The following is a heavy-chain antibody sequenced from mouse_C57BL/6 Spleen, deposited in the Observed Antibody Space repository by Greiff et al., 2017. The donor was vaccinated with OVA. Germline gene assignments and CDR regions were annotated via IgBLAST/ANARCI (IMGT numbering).Heavy chain of an antibody. CDR3: AREGSSGLFAY. CDR1: GYSITSGYY. V-gene: IGHV3-6*01. Sequence: ESGPGLVKPSQSLSLTCSVTGYSITSGYYWNWIRQFPGNKLEWMGYISYDGSNNYNPSLKNRISITRDTSKNQFFLKLNSVTTEDTATYYGAREGSSGLFAYWGQGALVTVSA. CDR2: ISYDGSN. J-gene: IGHJ3*01. D-gene: IGHD3-2*02.